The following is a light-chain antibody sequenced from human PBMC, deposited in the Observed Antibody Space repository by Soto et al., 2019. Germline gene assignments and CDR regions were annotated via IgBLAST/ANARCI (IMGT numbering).Light chain of an antibody. CDR3: ASWDDSPPGML. V-gene: IGLV1-44*01. CDR1: NSNIGSNP. Sequence: QSVLTQPPSASGTPGQRVTISCSGSNSNIGSNPVHWYQQLPGTAPKLLIHNNNQRPSGVPDRFSGSKSGTSASLAISGLHSEDDAAYSCASWDDSPPGMLFGGGTHLTVL. CDR2: NNN. J-gene: IGLJ2*01.